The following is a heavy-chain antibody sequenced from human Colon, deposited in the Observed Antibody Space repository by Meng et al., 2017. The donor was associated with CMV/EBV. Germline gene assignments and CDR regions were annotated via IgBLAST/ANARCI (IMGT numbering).Heavy chain of an antibody. Sequence: GGSLRLSCAGSGFIFSDHYIDWVRQAPGKGLEWVGRAANKARGYTTEYAASVTGRFTFSRGDSENSLYLQMNSLKTEDTAVYYCSRADPYCSRTSCYSVHGMDVWGQGTTVTVSS. V-gene: IGHV3-72*01. CDR2: AANKARGYTT. CDR3: SRADPYCSRTSCYSVHGMDV. D-gene: IGHD2-2*01. J-gene: IGHJ6*02. CDR1: GFIFSDHY.